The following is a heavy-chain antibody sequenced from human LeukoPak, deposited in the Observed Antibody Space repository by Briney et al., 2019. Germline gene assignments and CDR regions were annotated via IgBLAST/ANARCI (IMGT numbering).Heavy chain of an antibody. V-gene: IGHV1-18*01. Sequence: ASVKVSCKTSGYTFTTYGLNWVRQAPGQGLEWMGWISAYNGDTDYAQKLQGRVTLTRDTSTNTAFMELRSLRSDDTAVYYCARDSCSSNKCPFGNWGQGTLVTVSS. J-gene: IGHJ4*02. D-gene: IGHD2-2*01. CDR2: ISAYNGDT. CDR1: GYTFTTYG. CDR3: ARDSCSSNKCPFGN.